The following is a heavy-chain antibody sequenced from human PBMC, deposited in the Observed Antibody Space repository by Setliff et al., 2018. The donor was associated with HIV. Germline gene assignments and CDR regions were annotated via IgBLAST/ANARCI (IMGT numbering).Heavy chain of an antibody. CDR3: AKVGGTSWYYFDY. D-gene: IGHD6-13*01. J-gene: IGHJ4*02. CDR1: GFTFGSYA. V-gene: IGHV3-23*01. Sequence: PGGSLRLSCAASGFTFGSYAINWVRQAPGKGLEWVSAISGSGSNTYYADSVKGRFTISRDNPKNPVYLQMNSLRAEDTAVYYCAKVGGTSWYYFDYWGQGALVTVSS. CDR2: ISGSGSNT.